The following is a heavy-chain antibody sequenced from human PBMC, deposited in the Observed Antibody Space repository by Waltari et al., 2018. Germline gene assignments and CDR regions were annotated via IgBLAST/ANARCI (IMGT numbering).Heavy chain of an antibody. CDR1: GGSFSGYY. CDR3: ARDPYSSGWFDWFDP. CDR2: INHSGST. V-gene: IGHV4-34*01. J-gene: IGHJ5*02. D-gene: IGHD6-19*01. Sequence: QVQLQQWGAGLLKPSETLSLTCAVYGGSFSGYYWSWIRPPPGKGLEWIGEINHSGSTNYNPSLKSRVTISVDTSKNQFSLKLSSVTAADTAVYYCARDPYSSGWFDWFDPWGQGTLVTVSS.